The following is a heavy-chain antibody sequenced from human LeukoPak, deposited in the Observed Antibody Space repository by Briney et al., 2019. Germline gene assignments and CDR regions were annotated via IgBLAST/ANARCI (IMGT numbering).Heavy chain of an antibody. CDR2: ITGDGSST. J-gene: IGHJ2*01. V-gene: IGHV3-74*01. D-gene: IGHD4-17*01. CDR3: ARDTGWYFDL. Sequence: GGSLRLSCAASGFTVSGYWMHWVRQVPGKGLVWVSRITGDGSSTTYADSVKGRFTISRDNAKNTVFLQMISLRAEDTAVYYCARDTGWYFDLWGRGTLVTVSS. CDR1: GFTVSGYW.